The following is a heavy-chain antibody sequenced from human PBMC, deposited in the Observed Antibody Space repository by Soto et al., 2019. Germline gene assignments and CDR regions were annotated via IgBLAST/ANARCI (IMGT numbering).Heavy chain of an antibody. D-gene: IGHD2-2*01. Sequence: SETLSLTCAVYHQSFSGYFWSWIRQPPGSALEWIGEINYTGRTTYNPSLKSRATMSVDTSKNQFSLKLTSVTAADTAVYYCARIPYHRWFAPWGKGTLVTVSS. CDR1: HQSFSGYF. CDR3: ARIPYHRWFAP. V-gene: IGHV4-34*01. CDR2: INYTGRT. J-gene: IGHJ5*02.